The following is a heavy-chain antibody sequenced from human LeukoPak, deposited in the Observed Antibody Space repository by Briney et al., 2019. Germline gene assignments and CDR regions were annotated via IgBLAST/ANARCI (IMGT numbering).Heavy chain of an antibody. Sequence: GGSLGLSCAASGFTFSSYSMNWVRQAPGKGLEWVSSISSSSSYIYYADSVKGRFTISRDNAKNSLYLQMNSLRAEDTAVYYCARGALYDSSGYYYEAPDYWGQGTLVTVSS. CDR3: ARGALYDSSGYYYEAPDY. J-gene: IGHJ4*02. CDR1: GFTFSSYS. V-gene: IGHV3-21*01. D-gene: IGHD3-22*01. CDR2: ISSSSSYI.